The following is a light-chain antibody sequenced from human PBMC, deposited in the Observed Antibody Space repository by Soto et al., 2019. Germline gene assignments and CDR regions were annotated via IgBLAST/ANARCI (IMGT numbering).Light chain of an antibody. CDR1: QSFTSNY. Sequence: EIVLTQSPGTLSLSPGERVTLSCRASQSFTSNYLAWYQQKPGQAPRLLIYGASTRATGIPDRFSGSGSGTDFTLTISRLEPEDFAVYYCQQYGSSPRTFGQGTKLEIK. CDR3: QQYGSSPRT. CDR2: GAS. J-gene: IGKJ2*01. V-gene: IGKV3-20*01.